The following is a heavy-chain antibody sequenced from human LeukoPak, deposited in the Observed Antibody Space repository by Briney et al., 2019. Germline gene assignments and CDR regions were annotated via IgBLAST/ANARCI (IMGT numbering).Heavy chain of an antibody. CDR1: GFTFSSYA. Sequence: GGSLGLSCAASGFTFSSYAMSWVRQAPGKGLEWVSAISGSGGSTYYADSVKGRFTISRDNSKNTLYLQMNSLRAEDTAVYYCARVLRYCSGGNCYSGGLGYMDVWGKGTTVTISS. D-gene: IGHD2-15*01. CDR3: ARVLRYCSGGNCYSGGLGYMDV. CDR2: ISGSGGST. V-gene: IGHV3-23*01. J-gene: IGHJ6*03.